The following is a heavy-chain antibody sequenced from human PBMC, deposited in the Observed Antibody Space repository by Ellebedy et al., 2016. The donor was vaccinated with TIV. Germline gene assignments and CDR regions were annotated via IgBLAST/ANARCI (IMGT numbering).Heavy chain of an antibody. J-gene: IGHJ4*02. D-gene: IGHD3-10*01. CDR1: GFTFRSHG. V-gene: IGHV3-30*03. CDR2: ISPDGSNK. CDR3: ARGGSSGSSDY. Sequence: GGSLRLSXVASGFTFRSHGIYWVRQALGKGLEWVAVISPDGSNKYYADSVKGRFTISRDNSKNTLYLQMNSLRTDDMAVYYCARGGSSGSSDYWGQGTLVTVSS.